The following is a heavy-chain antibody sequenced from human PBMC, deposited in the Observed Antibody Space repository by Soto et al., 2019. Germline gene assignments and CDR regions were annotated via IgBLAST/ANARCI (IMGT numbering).Heavy chain of an antibody. CDR1: GYTFTSYY. CDR2: INPSGGGT. CDR3: SRAGDSSGWSDAHDI. Sequence: ASVKVSCKASGYTFTSYYIHLVRQAPGQGLEWMGVINPSGGGTDFAQKFQGRLTMTSDTSTSTVYMELSSLRSEDTAVYYCSRAGDSSGWSDAHDIWGRGTMVTVSS. V-gene: IGHV1-46*03. D-gene: IGHD6-19*01. J-gene: IGHJ3*02.